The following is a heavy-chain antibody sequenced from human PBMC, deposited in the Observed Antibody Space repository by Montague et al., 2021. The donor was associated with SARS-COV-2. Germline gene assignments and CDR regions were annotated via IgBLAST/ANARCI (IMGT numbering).Heavy chain of an antibody. D-gene: IGHD3-10*01. CDR3: ARLWDFYGSGSYKNSWFDP. CDR1: AGSISTNSYY. Sequence: SETLSLTCTVSAGSISTNSYYWAWIRQPPGKGLEWIGSISHSGSTYFNPSLESRLTMSVDTSKNHFSLKLSSVTAADTAVYYCARLWDFYGSGSYKNSWFDPWGQGTRVTVSS. V-gene: IGHV4-39*02. J-gene: IGHJ5*02. CDR2: ISHSGST.